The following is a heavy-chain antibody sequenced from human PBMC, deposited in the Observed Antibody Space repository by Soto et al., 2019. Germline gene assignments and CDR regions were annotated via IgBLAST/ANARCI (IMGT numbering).Heavy chain of an antibody. CDR2: IRSKAYGGTT. J-gene: IGHJ6*04. V-gene: IGHV3-49*03. CDR1: GFTFGDYA. CDR3: TRDLDIVATIDYYYYGMDV. D-gene: IGHD5-12*01. Sequence: SLRLSCTASGFTFGDYAMSWFRQAPGKGLEWVGFIRSKAYGGTTEYAASVKGRFTISRDDSKSIAYLQMNSLKTEDTAVYYCTRDLDIVATIDYYYYGMDVWGKGTTVTVSS.